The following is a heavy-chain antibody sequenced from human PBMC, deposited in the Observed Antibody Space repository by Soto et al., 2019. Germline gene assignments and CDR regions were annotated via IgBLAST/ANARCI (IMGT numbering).Heavy chain of an antibody. CDR1: GGSVRSSGYY. CDR2: LYSSGKT. J-gene: IGHJ4*02. Sequence: SETLSLTCTVSGGSVRSSGYYWAWIRQPPGKGLEWIGSLYSSGKTYRNPSLKSRVTMSDDTSKNQLSLRLSSVTAEDTAVYFCARQLKAVAAAMAYWGQGIPVTVSS. D-gene: IGHD6-19*01. CDR3: ARQLKAVAAAMAY. V-gene: IGHV4-39*01.